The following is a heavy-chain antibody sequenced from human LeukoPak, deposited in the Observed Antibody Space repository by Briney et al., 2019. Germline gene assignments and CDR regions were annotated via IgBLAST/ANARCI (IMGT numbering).Heavy chain of an antibody. CDR1: GGSTRTSTSY. CDR2: IHYSGST. Sequence: SETLSLTCSVSGGSTRTSTSYWGWVRQPPGEGLEWIGSIHYSGSTYKNPSLKSRVTISMDTSGSQFSLKVTSLTAADSAVYFCARKSSSSRYFMDVWGRGTTVTVSS. D-gene: IGHD6-6*01. J-gene: IGHJ6*03. V-gene: IGHV4-39*07. CDR3: ARKSSSSRYFMDV.